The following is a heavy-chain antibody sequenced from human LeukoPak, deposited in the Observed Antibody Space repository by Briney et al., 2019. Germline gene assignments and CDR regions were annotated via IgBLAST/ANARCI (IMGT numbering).Heavy chain of an antibody. J-gene: IGHJ6*02. D-gene: IGHD3-10*01. CDR2: ISGSGGTT. V-gene: IGHV3-23*01. Sequence: PGGSLRLSCAASGFTFSNYAMNWVRQAPGKGLEWVSLISGSGGTTYYADSVKGRFTISRDNSKNTLYLQMNSLRAEDTAVYYCATYYYGSGSWSYYYYGMEVWGQGTTVTVSS. CDR3: ATYYYGSGSWSYYYYGMEV. CDR1: GFTFSNYA.